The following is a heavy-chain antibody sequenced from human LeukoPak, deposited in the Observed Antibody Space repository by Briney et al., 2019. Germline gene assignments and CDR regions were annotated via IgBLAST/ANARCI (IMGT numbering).Heavy chain of an antibody. V-gene: IGHV3-74*01. D-gene: IGHD3-22*01. CDR1: GFTFSSYW. CDR3: VRQYSYDSSGYYPWDY. J-gene: IGHJ4*02. CDR2: INSVGSST. Sequence: PGGSLRLSCAASGFTFSSYWMHWVRQAPGKGLVWVSRINSVGSSTTYADSVKGRFTISRDNAKNTLYLQMNSLRAEDTAMYYCVRQYSYDSSGYYPWDYWGQGTLVTVSS.